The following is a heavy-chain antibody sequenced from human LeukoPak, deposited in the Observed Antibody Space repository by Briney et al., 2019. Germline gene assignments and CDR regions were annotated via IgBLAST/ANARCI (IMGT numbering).Heavy chain of an antibody. V-gene: IGHV4-59*08. CDR3: ARTGAGYSYYYMDV. J-gene: IGHJ6*03. CDR2: IYYSGST. CDR1: GGSISSYY. D-gene: IGHD1-26*01. Sequence: SETLSLTCTVSGGSISSYYWSWIRQPPGKGLEWIGYIYYSGSTNYNPSLKSRVTISVDTSKNQFSLNLSSVTAADTAVYYCARTGAGYSYYYMDVWGKGTTVTVSS.